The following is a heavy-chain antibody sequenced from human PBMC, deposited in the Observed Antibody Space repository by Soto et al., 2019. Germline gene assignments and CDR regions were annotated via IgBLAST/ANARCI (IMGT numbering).Heavy chain of an antibody. Sequence: QITLKESGPTLVKPTQTLTLTCTFSGFSLSTSGVGVGWIRQPPGKALEWLALIYWDDGFHYSPSLSSRLTITKDTSENQVVLTMTNMDPIDTATSDCAHSGGSERIDTFDIWGQGTMVTVSS. CDR3: AHSGGSERIDTFDI. D-gene: IGHD1-26*01. J-gene: IGHJ3*02. CDR2: IYWDDGF. CDR1: GFSLSTSGVG. V-gene: IGHV2-5*02.